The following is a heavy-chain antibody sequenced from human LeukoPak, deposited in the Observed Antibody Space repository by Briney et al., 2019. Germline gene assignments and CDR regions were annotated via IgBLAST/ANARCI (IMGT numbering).Heavy chain of an antibody. V-gene: IGHV3-74*01. J-gene: IGHJ4*02. D-gene: IGHD2-21*02. CDR1: GFTFSSYW. Sequence: GGSLRLSCAASGFTFSSYWMHWVRQAPGKGLVWVSRINSDGSSTSYADPVKGRFTISRDNAKNTLYLQMNSLRAEDTAVYYCAKPLTAYCGGDCYLDYWGQGTLVTVSS. CDR3: AKPLTAYCGGDCYLDY. CDR2: INSDGSST.